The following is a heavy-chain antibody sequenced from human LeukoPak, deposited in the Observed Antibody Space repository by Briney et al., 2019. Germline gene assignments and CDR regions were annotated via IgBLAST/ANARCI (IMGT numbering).Heavy chain of an antibody. J-gene: IGHJ6*04. Sequence: GGSLRLSCTTSGFFFSAYWMNWVRQAPGKGLEWVAAIKQDGSEKYYVDSVKGRFTISRDNAKNSLYLQMNSLRAEDTAVYYCAELGITMIGGVWGKGTTVTISS. V-gene: IGHV3-7*01. D-gene: IGHD3-10*02. CDR1: GFFFSAYW. CDR3: AELGITMIGGV. CDR2: IKQDGSEK.